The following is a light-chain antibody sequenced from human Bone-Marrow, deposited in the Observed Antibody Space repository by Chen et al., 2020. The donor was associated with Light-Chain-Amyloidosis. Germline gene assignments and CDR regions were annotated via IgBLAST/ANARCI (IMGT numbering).Light chain of an antibody. CDR3: QSADSSGTYEVI. CDR1: DLPTKY. J-gene: IGLJ2*01. CDR2: REN. V-gene: IGLV3-25*03. Sequence: SYELTQPPSVSVSPGQTARITCSGDDLPTKYAFWYQQKPGQAPVLVIHRENKGPSGISERFSGSSSGTTAPLTISGVQAEDEADYHCQSADSSGTYEVIFGGGTKLTVL.